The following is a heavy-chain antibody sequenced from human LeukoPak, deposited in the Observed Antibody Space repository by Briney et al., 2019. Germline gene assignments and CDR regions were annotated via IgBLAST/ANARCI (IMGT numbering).Heavy chain of an antibody. V-gene: IGHV3-53*01. CDR3: ARGAPGWNFDL. Sequence: GGSLRLSCAASGFTLSSYGMHWVRQAPGKGLEWVSFLFTDGSTNQPDSVKGRFTISRDSSKNTQYLQMNSLRAEDTAVYYCARGAPGWNFDLWGRGTLVTVSS. CDR2: LFTDGST. J-gene: IGHJ2*01. CDR1: GFTLSSYG.